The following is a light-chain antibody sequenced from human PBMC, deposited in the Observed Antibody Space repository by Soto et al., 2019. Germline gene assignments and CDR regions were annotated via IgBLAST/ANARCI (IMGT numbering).Light chain of an antibody. CDR2: GAS. CDR3: QQANDFPFT. J-gene: IGKJ3*01. CDR1: RGVSNW. V-gene: IGKV1D-12*01. Sequence: DIQMSQSPSSVSASVGDRVSITCRASRGVSNWVAWYQQKPGKAPKLLIYGASSLQSGVPSRFSGSGSGTYFTLTISSLEPGDFATYFCQQANDFPFTFGPGTKVDV.